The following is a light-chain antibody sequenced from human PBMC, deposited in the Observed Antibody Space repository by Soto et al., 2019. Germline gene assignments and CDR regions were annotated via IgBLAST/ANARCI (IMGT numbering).Light chain of an antibody. CDR1: QDIHTW. Sequence: DMQMTQSPSSVSASLGDRVTITCRASQDIHTWLAWYQQKPGQAPKLLIYGASHLQSGVPSRFSGSGSGTDFTLTISSLQSEDFATYYCQQANSFPFTFDPGAKVAVK. V-gene: IGKV1-12*01. CDR3: QQANSFPFT. CDR2: GAS. J-gene: IGKJ3*01.